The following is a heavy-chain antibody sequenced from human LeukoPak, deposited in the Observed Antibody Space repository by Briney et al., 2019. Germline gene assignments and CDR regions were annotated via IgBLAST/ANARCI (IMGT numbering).Heavy chain of an antibody. CDR1: GYTFTGYY. Sequence: ASVKVSCKASGYTFTGYYMHRVRQAPGQGLEWMGWINPNSGGTNYAQKFQGRVTMTRDTSISTAYMELSRLRSDDTAVYYCARGFDDILTGYYGFDPWGQGTLVTVSS. D-gene: IGHD3-9*01. J-gene: IGHJ5*02. CDR2: INPNSGGT. CDR3: ARGFDDILTGYYGFDP. V-gene: IGHV1-2*02.